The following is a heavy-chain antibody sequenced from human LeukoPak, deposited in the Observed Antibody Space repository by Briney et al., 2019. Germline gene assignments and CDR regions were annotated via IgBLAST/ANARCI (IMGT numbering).Heavy chain of an antibody. J-gene: IGHJ4*02. CDR2: IIPIFGTA. Sequence: SVTVSCKASGGTFSSYAISWVRQAPGQGLEWMGGIIPIFGTANYAQKFQGRVTITTDESTSTAYMELSSLRSEDTAVYYCASGYSGNYYVVYWGQGTLVTVSS. D-gene: IGHD5-12*01. CDR3: ASGYSGNYYVVY. V-gene: IGHV1-69*05. CDR1: GGTFSSYA.